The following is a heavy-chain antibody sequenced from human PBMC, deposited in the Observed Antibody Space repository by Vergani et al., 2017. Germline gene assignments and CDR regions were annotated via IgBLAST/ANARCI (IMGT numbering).Heavy chain of an antibody. CDR3: ARRSSSYYFDI. CDR1: GDPISSGNN. D-gene: IGHD3-22*01. V-gene: IGHV4-38-2*01. CDR2: VPQSGDT. J-gene: IGHJ3*02. Sequence: QVNLQESCPGLVKPSETPSPTRAVSGDPISSGNNWGWIRQSPGKGLEWISSVPQSGDTYFNPSLKGRVSISMDTSKNYVFLTLSSVTAADTAMYYCARRSSSYYFDIWGQGTNITVSS.